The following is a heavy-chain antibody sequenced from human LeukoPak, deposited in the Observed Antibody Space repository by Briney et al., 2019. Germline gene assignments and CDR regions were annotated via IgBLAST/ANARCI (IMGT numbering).Heavy chain of an antibody. CDR3: ARVSSSGWRRFKGNHAFDI. CDR1: GFTFSSYW. J-gene: IGHJ3*02. Sequence: KTGGSLRLSCAASGFTFSSYWMHWVRQAPGKGLVWVSRINSDGSSRNYADSVKGRFTISRDNAKNTLYLQMHSLRAEDTAVYYCARVSSSGWRRFKGNHAFDIRGQGTLVTVSS. CDR2: INSDGSSR. D-gene: IGHD6-19*01. V-gene: IGHV3-74*01.